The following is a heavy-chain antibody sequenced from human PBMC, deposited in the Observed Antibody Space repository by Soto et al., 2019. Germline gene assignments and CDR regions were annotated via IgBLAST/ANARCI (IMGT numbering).Heavy chain of an antibody. D-gene: IGHD3-16*01. V-gene: IGHV3-66*01. CDR2: IYSGGTT. J-gene: IGHJ4*02. CDR1: GFTVSSNY. Sequence: GSLRLSCAASGFTVSSNYMSWVRQAPGKGLEWVSVIYSGGTTYYADSVKGRFTISRDNSKNTLYLQMNSLRAADTAVYYCARELYGDYVWGFNVLDYWGQGTLVTVSS. CDR3: ARELYGDYVWGFNVLDY.